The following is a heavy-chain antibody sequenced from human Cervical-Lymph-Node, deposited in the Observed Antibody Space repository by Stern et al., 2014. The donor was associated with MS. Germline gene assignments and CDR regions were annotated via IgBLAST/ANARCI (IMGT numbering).Heavy chain of an antibody. J-gene: IGHJ4*02. V-gene: IGHV3-30*18. CDR2: MSYDGSSK. Sequence: VQLEESGGGVAQPGRSLRLSCAVSGFTFSSYGMHWVRQAPGKGLEWVTVMSYDGSSKYYAESVKGRFTISRDNSKNTLYLQMNSLRAEDTAVYYCAKLQSGNLLGSLDSWGQGTLVTVSS. D-gene: IGHD4-23*01. CDR3: AKLQSGNLLGSLDS. CDR1: GFTFSSYG.